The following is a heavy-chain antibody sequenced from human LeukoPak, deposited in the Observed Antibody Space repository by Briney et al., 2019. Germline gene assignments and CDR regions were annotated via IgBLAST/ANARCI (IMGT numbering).Heavy chain of an antibody. J-gene: IGHJ4*02. Sequence: GGSLRLSCAASGFTFSTFWMSWVRQAPGKGLDWVANIKEDGSEKYYVDSVKGPFTISRGNAKNSLYLQMNSLRAEDTAVYYCARGRGYPIWFFDYWGQGSLVTVSS. CDR3: ARGRGYPIWFFDY. V-gene: IGHV3-7*01. D-gene: IGHD3-3*01. CDR1: GFTFSTFW. CDR2: IKEDGSEK.